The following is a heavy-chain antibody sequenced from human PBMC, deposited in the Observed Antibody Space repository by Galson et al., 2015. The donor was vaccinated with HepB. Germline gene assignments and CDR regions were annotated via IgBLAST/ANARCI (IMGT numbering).Heavy chain of an antibody. CDR2: INSDESST. Sequence: SLRLSCAASGFTFSSYWMRWVRQAPGKGLVWVSRINSDESSTSYADSVKGRFTISRDNAKNTLYLQMNSLRAEDTAVYYCARGGYDFWSGDDCFDYWGQGTLVTVSS. CDR3: ARGGYDFWSGDDCFDY. D-gene: IGHD3-3*01. CDR1: GFTFSSYW. J-gene: IGHJ4*02. V-gene: IGHV3-74*01.